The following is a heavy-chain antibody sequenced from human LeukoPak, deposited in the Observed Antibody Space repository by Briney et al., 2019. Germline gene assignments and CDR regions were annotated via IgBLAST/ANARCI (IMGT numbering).Heavy chain of an antibody. J-gene: IGHJ6*03. CDR2: ISSSSSYI. CDR3: AKDPGVAAADYYMDV. V-gene: IGHV3-21*01. CDR1: GFTFSSYS. Sequence: GGSLRLSCAASGFTFSSYSMNWVRQAPGKGLEWVSSISSSSSYIYYADSVKGRFTISRDNAKNSLYLQMNSLRAEDTAVYYCAKDPGVAAADYYMDVWGKGTTVTVSS. D-gene: IGHD6-25*01.